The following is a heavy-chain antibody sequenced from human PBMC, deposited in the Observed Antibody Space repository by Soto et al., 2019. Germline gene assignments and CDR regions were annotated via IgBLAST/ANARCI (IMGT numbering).Heavy chain of an antibody. J-gene: IGHJ4*02. CDR3: ARAGYSSGWYDY. CDR1: GFTFSTYS. Sequence: GGSLRLSCVGSGFTFSTYSINWVRQAPGKGLEWVSSISSRSDIYYADSVKGRFTISRDNSKNTLYLQMNSLRAEDTAVYYCARAGYSSGWYDYWGQGTLVTVSS. D-gene: IGHD6-19*01. CDR2: ISSRSDI. V-gene: IGHV3-21*01.